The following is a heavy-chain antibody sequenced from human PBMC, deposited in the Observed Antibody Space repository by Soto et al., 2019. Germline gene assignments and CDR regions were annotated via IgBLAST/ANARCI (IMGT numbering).Heavy chain of an antibody. J-gene: IGHJ4*02. CDR2: IKTDGSSA. CDR1: GFSFSSYW. D-gene: IGHD5-18*01. Sequence: EVQLVESGGGLVQPGGSLRLSCAASGFSFSSYWIHWVRQAPGKGRVWVSRIKTDGSSADYADSVKGRFTISRDNAKNTLYLQMNSLRGEDTAVYYCAKREGNTYGLFHWGQGTLVTVSS. CDR3: AKREGNTYGLFH. V-gene: IGHV3-74*01.